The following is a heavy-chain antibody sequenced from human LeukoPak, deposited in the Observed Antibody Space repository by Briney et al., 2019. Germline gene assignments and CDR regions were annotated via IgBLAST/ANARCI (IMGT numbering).Heavy chain of an antibody. D-gene: IGHD6-13*01. Sequence: PGGSLRLSCAPSGFTLSSYSMNCVRQAPGKGLEWVSPFSSSSSHIYYADSVKGRFTISRDNAKNSLYLQMSSLRAEDTAVYYCARGVAAARYDAFDIWGQGTMVTVSS. V-gene: IGHV3-21*01. CDR2: FSSSSSHI. CDR1: GFTLSSYS. J-gene: IGHJ3*02. CDR3: ARGVAAARYDAFDI.